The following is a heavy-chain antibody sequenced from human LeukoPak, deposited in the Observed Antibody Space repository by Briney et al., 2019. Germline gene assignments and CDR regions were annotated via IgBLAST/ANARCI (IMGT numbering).Heavy chain of an antibody. CDR3: ARATKLLWFGELLEKGSYYFDY. V-gene: IGHV4-59*01. D-gene: IGHD3-10*01. CDR1: GGSISSYY. CDR2: IYYSGST. Sequence: SETLSLTCTVSGGSISSYYWSWIRQPPGKGLEWIGYIYYSGSTNYNPSLKSRVTISVDTSNNQFSLKLSSVTAADTAVYYCARATKLLWFGELLEKGSYYFDYWGQGTLVTVSS. J-gene: IGHJ4*02.